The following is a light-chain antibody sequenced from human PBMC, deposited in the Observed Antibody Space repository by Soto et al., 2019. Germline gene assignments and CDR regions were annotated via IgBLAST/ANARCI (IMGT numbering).Light chain of an antibody. Sequence: DNQMNQSASALSASVGDRVTITCRPSQSISSYLNWYQQKPGKAPKLLIYAASSLQSGVPSRFSGSGSGTDFTLTISSLQPEDFATYYCQHSYSTPRTFGQGTKWIS. CDR1: QSISSY. J-gene: IGKJ1*01. CDR3: QHSYSTPRT. V-gene: IGKV1-39*01. CDR2: AAS.